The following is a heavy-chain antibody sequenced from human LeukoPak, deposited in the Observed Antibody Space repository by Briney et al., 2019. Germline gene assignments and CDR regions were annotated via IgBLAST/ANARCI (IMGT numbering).Heavy chain of an antibody. CDR1: GFTFSSYG. CDR2: IRYDGSNK. CDR3: AKDTAAGECTGGNCYSYFDY. D-gene: IGHD2-15*01. J-gene: IGHJ4*02. Sequence: GGSLRLSCSASGFTFSSYGMHWVRQAPGKGLEWVAFIRYDGSNKYYADSVKGRFTISRDNSKNTLYLQMNSLRAEDTAVYYCAKDTAAGECTGGNCYSYFDYWGQGTLVTVSS. V-gene: IGHV3-30*02.